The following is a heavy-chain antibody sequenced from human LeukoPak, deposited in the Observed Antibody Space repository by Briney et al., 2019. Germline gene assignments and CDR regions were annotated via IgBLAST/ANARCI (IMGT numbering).Heavy chain of an antibody. CDR3: AGDTPHLVVADKSFSAFDI. Sequence: ASVKVSCKASGYTFTSYAMNWVRQAPGQGLEWMGWINTNTGNPTYAQGFTGRFVFSLDTSVSTAYLQISSLKAEDTAVYYCAGDTPHLVVADKSFSAFDIWGQGTMVTVSS. CDR2: INTNTGNP. CDR1: GYTFTSYA. J-gene: IGHJ3*02. V-gene: IGHV7-4-1*02. D-gene: IGHD2-15*01.